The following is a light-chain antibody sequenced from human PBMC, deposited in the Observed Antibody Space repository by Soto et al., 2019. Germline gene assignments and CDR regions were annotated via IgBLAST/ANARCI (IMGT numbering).Light chain of an antibody. CDR1: QSVSSN. Sequence: EIVMTQSPATLSVSPGERATLSCRASQSVSSNLVWYQQKPGQAPRLLIYGASTRATGIPARFSGSGSGTEFTPTISSLQSEDFAVYYWQQYNNWPRTFGQGTKVEIK. V-gene: IGKV3-15*01. CDR3: QQYNNWPRT. J-gene: IGKJ1*01. CDR2: GAS.